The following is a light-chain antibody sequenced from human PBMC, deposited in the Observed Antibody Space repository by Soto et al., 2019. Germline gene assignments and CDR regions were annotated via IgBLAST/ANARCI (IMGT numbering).Light chain of an antibody. CDR2: GAS. Sequence: EIVLTQSPGTLSLSPGERATLSCRASQSVSSSYLAWYQQKPGQAPRLLIYGASSRATGIPDRFSGSGSGTDFNLTISRLEPEDVAVYYGQQYGSSPPYTFGQGTKLEIK. CDR3: QQYGSSPPYT. CDR1: QSVSSSY. J-gene: IGKJ2*01. V-gene: IGKV3-20*01.